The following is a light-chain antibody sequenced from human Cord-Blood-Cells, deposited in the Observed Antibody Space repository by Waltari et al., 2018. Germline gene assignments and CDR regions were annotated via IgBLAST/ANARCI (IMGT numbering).Light chain of an antibody. Sequence: DIQMTQSPSSLSASVGDRVTITCRASQSISSYLNWYQQKPGKAPKLLIYAASSLQSGVPSTFSGSGSGPDVTLTISSLQPEEFATYYCQQRYSTPPEYTFDQGTKLEIK. J-gene: IGKJ2*01. CDR1: QSISSY. V-gene: IGKV1-39*01. CDR2: AAS. CDR3: QQRYSTPPEYT.